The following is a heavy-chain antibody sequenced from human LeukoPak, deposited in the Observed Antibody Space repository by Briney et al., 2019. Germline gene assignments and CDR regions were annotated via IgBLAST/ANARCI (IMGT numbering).Heavy chain of an antibody. J-gene: IGHJ6*02. D-gene: IGHD3-10*01. CDR3: ARMDGSGSYYPNSYYYYGMDV. CDR2: INPNSGGT. CDR1: GGTFSSYA. V-gene: IGHV1-2*04. Sequence: ASVKVSCKASGGTFSSYAISWVRQAPGQGLEWMGWINPNSGGTNYAQKFQGWVTMTRDTSISTAYMELSRLRSDDTAVYYCARMDGSGSYYPNSYYYYGMDVWGQGTTVTVSS.